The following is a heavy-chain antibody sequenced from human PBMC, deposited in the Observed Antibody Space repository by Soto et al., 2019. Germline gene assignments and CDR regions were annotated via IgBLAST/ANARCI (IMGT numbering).Heavy chain of an antibody. J-gene: IGHJ3*02. V-gene: IGHV3-20*01. CDR2: INWNGGST. CDR3: ARDMSGSPFYAFDI. Sequence: GGSLRLSCAASGFTFDDYGMSWVRQAPGKGLEWVSGINWNGGSTGYADSVKGRFTISRDNTKNSLYLQMNSLRAEDTALYHCARDMSGSPFYAFDIWGQGTMVTVSS. D-gene: IGHD2-15*01. CDR1: GFTFDDYG.